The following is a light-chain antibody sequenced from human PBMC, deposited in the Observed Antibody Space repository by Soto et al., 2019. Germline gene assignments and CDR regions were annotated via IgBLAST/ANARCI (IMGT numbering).Light chain of an antibody. V-gene: IGLV2-18*02. CDR2: EVS. CDR3: ASFTTSKTYV. CDR1: SSDVGSYDR. J-gene: IGLJ1*01. Sequence: QSALTQPPSVSGSPGQSVTISCTGTSSDVGSYDRVSWYQQPPGTAPKLIIYEVSNRPSGVPDRFSGSKSGNTASLTISGLQPEDETDYYCASFTTSKTYVFGTGTKAHRP.